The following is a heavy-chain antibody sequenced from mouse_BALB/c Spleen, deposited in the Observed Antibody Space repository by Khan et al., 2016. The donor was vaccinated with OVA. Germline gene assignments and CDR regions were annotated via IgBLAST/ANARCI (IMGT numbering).Heavy chain of an antibody. V-gene: IGHV2-6-1*01. CDR3: ARQPYYHYNIMDY. CDR1: GFSLTTYG. J-gene: IGHJ4*01. Sequence: QVQLKESGPGLAAPSQSLSITCTISGFSLTTYGVHWVRQPPGKGLEWLVVIWSGGTTNYNSALKSRLTITTDNSQSQVFLKMNSLQNADTAIYFCARQPYYHYNIMDYWGQGTSVTVSS. D-gene: IGHD2-10*01. CDR2: IWSGGTT.